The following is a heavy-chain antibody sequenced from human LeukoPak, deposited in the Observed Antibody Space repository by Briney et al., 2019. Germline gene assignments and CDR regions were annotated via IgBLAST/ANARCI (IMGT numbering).Heavy chain of an antibody. CDR1: GGSFSGYY. CDR3: ARDRLAGAFDI. CDR2: INHSGST. V-gene: IGHV4-34*01. Sequence: SETLSLTCAVYGGSFSGYYWSWIRQPPGKGLEWIGEINHSGSTNYNPSLKSRVTISVDTSKNQFSLKLSSVTAADTAVYYCARDRLAGAFDIWGQGTMVTVSS. D-gene: IGHD2-15*01. J-gene: IGHJ3*02.